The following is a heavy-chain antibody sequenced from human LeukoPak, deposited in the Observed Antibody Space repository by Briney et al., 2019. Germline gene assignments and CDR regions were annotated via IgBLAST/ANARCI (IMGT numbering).Heavy chain of an antibody. CDR1: GGSISSSSYY. J-gene: IGHJ3*02. D-gene: IGHD1-26*01. V-gene: IGHV4-39*07. CDR3: AREEGGATWTFDI. Sequence: SETLSLTCTVSGGSISSSSYYWGWIRQPPGKGLEWIGSIYYSGSTYYNPSLKSRVTISVDTSKNQFSLKLSSVTAADTAVYYCAREEGGATWTFDIWGQGTMVTVSS. CDR2: IYYSGST.